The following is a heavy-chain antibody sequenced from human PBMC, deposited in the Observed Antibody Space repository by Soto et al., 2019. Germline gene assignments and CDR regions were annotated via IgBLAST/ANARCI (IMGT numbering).Heavy chain of an antibody. CDR3: AREYTYGSNFFDC. D-gene: IGHD5-18*01. CDR1: GGSISSAAYY. V-gene: IGHV4-31*01. CDR2: ISHSGST. Sequence: QVQLQESRPGLVKPSQTLSLSCTVSGGSISSAAYYWSWIRQHPGKGLERIGCISHSGSTYYTPSLKSPVIISADTSKYQFSLNLTSVTAADTAVCYWAREYTYGSNFFDCWGQGARVTVSS. J-gene: IGHJ4*02.